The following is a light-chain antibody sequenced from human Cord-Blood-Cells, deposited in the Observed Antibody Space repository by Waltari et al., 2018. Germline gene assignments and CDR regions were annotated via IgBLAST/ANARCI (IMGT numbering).Light chain of an antibody. Sequence: QSALTQPASVSGSPGQSIPISCTGTSSDAGSYNLSSWYQQHPGKAPKLMIYEVSKRPSGVSNRFSGSKSGNTASLTISGLQAEDEADYYCCSYAGSSTFVVFGGGTKLTVL. CDR1: SSDAGSYNL. CDR3: CSYAGSSTFVV. J-gene: IGLJ2*01. V-gene: IGLV2-23*02. CDR2: EVS.